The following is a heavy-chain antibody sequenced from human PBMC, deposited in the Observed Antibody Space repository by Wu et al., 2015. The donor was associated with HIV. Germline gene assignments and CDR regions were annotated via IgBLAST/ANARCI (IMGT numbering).Heavy chain of an antibody. J-gene: IGHJ6*02. CDR3: ARDMTYYYDSSGYYPMAHRHYYAMDV. Sequence: HVQLVQSGTEVKKPGSSVKVSCKAFGGNPGGTFSSHPFSWVRQAPGQGLQWMGGIIPRIGTTNYAQIFQGRITITADELTTTVYMQLTNLRSDDTAVYYCARDMTYYYDSSGYYPMAHRHYYAMDVWGQGTTVTVSS. CDR1: GGTFSSHP. V-gene: IGHV1-69*12. CDR2: IIPRIGTT. D-gene: IGHD3-22*01.